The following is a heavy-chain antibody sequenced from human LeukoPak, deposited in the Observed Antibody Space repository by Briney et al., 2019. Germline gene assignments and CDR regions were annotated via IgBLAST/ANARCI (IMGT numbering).Heavy chain of an antibody. D-gene: IGHD3-3*02. Sequence: GGSLRLSCAASGFTFSDYWIHWVRHAPGKGLVWVSLIHSDGGTTNYADSVKGRFTMSRDNAKNMVYLQMNSLRVEDTAVYYCARDIYSIAEWGQGTQVTVSS. CDR1: GFTFSDYW. CDR2: IHSDGGTT. V-gene: IGHV3-74*01. J-gene: IGHJ4*02. CDR3: ARDIYSIAE.